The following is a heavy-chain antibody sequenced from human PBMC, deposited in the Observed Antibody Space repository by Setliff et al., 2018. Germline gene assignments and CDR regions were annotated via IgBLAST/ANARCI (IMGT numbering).Heavy chain of an antibody. CDR3: ATNPYQLLNFDY. D-gene: IGHD2-2*01. J-gene: IGHJ4*02. CDR1: DASIGGSGYY. CDR2: IHYSGST. Sequence: SETLSLTCTVSDASIGGSGYYWGWIRQPPGKGPEWIGNIHYSGSTHYNPSLKSRVTISVDTSKNQFSLKLTSVTAADAAVYYCATNPYQLLNFDYWGQGTLVTVSS. V-gene: IGHV4-39*07.